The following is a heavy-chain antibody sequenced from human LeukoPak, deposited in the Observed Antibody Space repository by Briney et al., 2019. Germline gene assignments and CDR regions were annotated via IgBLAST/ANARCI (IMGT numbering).Heavy chain of an antibody. V-gene: IGHV3-23*01. D-gene: IGHD3-9*01. J-gene: IGHJ4*02. Sequence: GGSLRLSCAVSGFTVSSNYMSWVRQAPGKGLEWVSAISGSGGSTYYADSVKGRFTISRDNSKNTLYLQMNSLRAEDTAVYYCAKEGFYYDILTGYLDYWGQGTLVTVSS. CDR2: ISGSGGST. CDR3: AKEGFYYDILTGYLDY. CDR1: GFTVSSNY.